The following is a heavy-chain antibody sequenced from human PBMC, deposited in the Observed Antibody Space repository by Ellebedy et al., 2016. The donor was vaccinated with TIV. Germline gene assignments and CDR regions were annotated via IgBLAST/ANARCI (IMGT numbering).Heavy chain of an antibody. Sequence: SETLSLTCAVHGGSFSGYFWSWIRQPPGKGLEWIGYIHSSGSTNYNPSLKSRVTFSVDTSKNQFSLKLNTVTAADTAVYYCARTHYYDSSGFYHDAFDIWGQGSMVTVSS. D-gene: IGHD3-22*01. CDR1: GGSFSGYF. V-gene: IGHV4-59*01. CDR3: ARTHYYDSSGFYHDAFDI. J-gene: IGHJ3*02. CDR2: IHSSGST.